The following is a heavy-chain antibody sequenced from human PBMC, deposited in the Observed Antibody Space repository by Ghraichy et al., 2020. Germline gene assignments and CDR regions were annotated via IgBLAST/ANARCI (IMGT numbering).Heavy chain of an antibody. D-gene: IGHD6-13*01. Sequence: GGSLRLSCAASGFTFSSYSMNWVRQAPGKGLEWVSSISSSSSYIYYADSVKGRFTISRDNAKNSLYLQMNSLRAEDTAVYYCARDVFLVWGAAAGTVFDYWGQGTLVTVSS. J-gene: IGHJ4*02. CDR2: ISSSSSYI. V-gene: IGHV3-21*01. CDR3: ARDVFLVWGAAAGTVFDY. CDR1: GFTFSSYS.